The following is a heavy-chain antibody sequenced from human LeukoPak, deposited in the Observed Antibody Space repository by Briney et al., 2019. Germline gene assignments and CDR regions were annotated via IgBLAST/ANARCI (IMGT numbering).Heavy chain of an antibody. J-gene: IGHJ4*02. CDR2: IYYSGST. Sequence: SETLSLTCTVSGGSISSRGYYWGWIRQPPGKGLEWIGSIYYSGSTYYNPSLKSRVTISVDTSKNQFSLKLSSVTAADTAVYYCARRAAAGDPFDYWGQGTLVTVSS. CDR1: GGSISSRGYY. V-gene: IGHV4-39*01. CDR3: ARRAAAGDPFDY. D-gene: IGHD6-13*01.